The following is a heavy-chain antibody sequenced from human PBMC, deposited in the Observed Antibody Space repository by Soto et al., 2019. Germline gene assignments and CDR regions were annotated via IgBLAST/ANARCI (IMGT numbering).Heavy chain of an antibody. CDR3: AKSRAAAPPRVGMDV. J-gene: IGHJ6*02. V-gene: IGHV1-69*13. CDR2: IIPFFHAP. Sequence: SVKVSCKASGGTFGKNAFSWVRQAPGQGLEWMGGIIPFFHAPNYAQKFQGRVTITADESMNMVFMEMSSLRSEDTAIYYCAKSRAAAPPRVGMDVWGQGTTVTVSS. D-gene: IGHD6-25*01. CDR1: GGTFGKNA.